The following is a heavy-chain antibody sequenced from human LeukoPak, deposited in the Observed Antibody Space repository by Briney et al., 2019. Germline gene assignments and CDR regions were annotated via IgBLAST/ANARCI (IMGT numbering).Heavy chain of an antibody. CDR2: INPSGGST. J-gene: IGHJ6*02. CDR3: AREPLDLVITTSLLGMDV. V-gene: IGHV1-46*03. Sequence: ASVKVSCKASGYTFTSYYMHWVRHAPGQGLEWMGIINPSGGSTSYAQKFQGRVTMTRDTSTSTVYMELSSLRSEETAVYYCAREPLDLVITTSLLGMDVWGQGTTVTVSS. CDR1: GYTFTSYY. D-gene: IGHD3-22*01.